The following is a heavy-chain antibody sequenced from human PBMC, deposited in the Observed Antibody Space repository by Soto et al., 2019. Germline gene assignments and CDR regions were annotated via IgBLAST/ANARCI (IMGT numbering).Heavy chain of an antibody. CDR1: GFTFSSYS. D-gene: IGHD3-10*01. CDR2: ISSSSSYI. J-gene: IGHJ6*02. V-gene: IGHV3-21*01. Sequence: EVQLVESGGGLVKPGGSLRLSCAASGFTFSSYSMNWVRQAPGKGLEWVSSISSSSSYIYYADSVKGRFTISRDNAKNSPYLQMNSLRAEDTAVYYCARGGSVLYYYYGMDVWGQGTTVTVSS. CDR3: ARGGSVLYYYYGMDV.